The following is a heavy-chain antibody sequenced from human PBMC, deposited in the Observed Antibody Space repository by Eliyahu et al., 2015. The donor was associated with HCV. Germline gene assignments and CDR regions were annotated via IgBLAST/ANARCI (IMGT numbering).Heavy chain of an antibody. CDR3: XRRHYYGDYFY. CDR1: GGPVTTTNYX. CDR2: ISYSGTN. J-gene: IGHJ4*02. D-gene: IGHD4-17*01. Sequence: QVHLLESGPGLVKPSETLSLNCSVSGGPVTTTNYXWGWIRQPPGKGLEWVGDISYSGTNYHNPSLKSRVTIXVDTSKNLFXLKLTSVTAADXAVYFCXRRHYYGDYFYWGQGTLVTVSS. V-gene: IGHV4-39*01.